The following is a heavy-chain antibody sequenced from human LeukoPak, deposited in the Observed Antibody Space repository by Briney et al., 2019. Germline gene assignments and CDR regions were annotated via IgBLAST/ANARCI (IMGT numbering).Heavy chain of an antibody. V-gene: IGHV3-23*01. D-gene: IGHD3-10*01. CDR1: GFTFSSYA. CDR2: ISGSGGST. CDR3: AKAFPDYYGSASSRSYYYGMDV. J-gene: IGHJ6*02. Sequence: GGSLRLSCAASGFTFSSYAMSWVRQAPGKGLEWVSAISGSGGSTYYADSVKGRFTISRDNSKNTLYLQMNSLRAEDTAVYYCAKAFPDYYGSASSRSYYYGMDVWGQGTTVTVSS.